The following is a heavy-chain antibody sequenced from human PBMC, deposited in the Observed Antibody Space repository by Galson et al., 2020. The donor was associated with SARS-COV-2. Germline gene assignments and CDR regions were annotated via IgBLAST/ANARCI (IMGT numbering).Heavy chain of an antibody. J-gene: IGHJ3*02. Sequence: GESLKISCAASGFTFSSYGMHWVRQAPGKGLEWVAVIWYDGSNKYYADSVKGRFTIPRDNSKNTLYLQMNSLRAEDTAVYYCARDYGSGRRAFDIWGQGTMVTVSS. CDR3: ARDYGSGRRAFDI. CDR1: GFTFSSYG. D-gene: IGHD3-10*01. V-gene: IGHV3-33*01. CDR2: IWYDGSNK.